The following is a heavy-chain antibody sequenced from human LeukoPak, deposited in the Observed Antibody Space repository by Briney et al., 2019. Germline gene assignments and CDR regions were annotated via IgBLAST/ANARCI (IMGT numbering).Heavy chain of an antibody. CDR1: GGSISSGGYY. CDR2: INHSGST. Sequence: SETLSLTCTVSGGSISSGGYYWSWIRQHPGKGLEWIGEINHSGSTNYNPSLKSRVTISVDTSKNQFSLELSSVTAADTAVYYCARTPYSNYAWFDPWGQGTLVTVSS. CDR3: ARTPYSNYAWFDP. J-gene: IGHJ5*02. D-gene: IGHD4-11*01. V-gene: IGHV4-39*07.